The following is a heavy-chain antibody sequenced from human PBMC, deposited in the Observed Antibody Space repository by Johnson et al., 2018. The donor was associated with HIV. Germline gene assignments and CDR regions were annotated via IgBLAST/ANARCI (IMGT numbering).Heavy chain of an antibody. D-gene: IGHD6-13*01. CDR2: IGTAGDT. CDR1: GFTFSSYD. Sequence: VQLVESGGGLVQPGGSLRLSCAASGFTFSSYDMHWVRQATGKGLEWVSAIGTAGDTYYPGSVKGRFTISRENAKNSLYLQMNSLRAGDTAVYYCARDPGSSSRGAFDIWGQGRMVTVSS. V-gene: IGHV3-13*01. CDR3: ARDPGSSSRGAFDI. J-gene: IGHJ3*02.